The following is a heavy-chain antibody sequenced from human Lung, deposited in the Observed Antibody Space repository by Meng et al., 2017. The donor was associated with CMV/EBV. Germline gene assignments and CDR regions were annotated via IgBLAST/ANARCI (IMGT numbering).Heavy chain of an antibody. Sequence: ASXXVSXKASGYTFTDYYLHWVRQAPGQGLEWMAWINVYSGGTNSAQKFQGRVALTRDTSIRTAYMELSSLRSDDTAVYYCARVYCGGDCSFDYWGQGIVVTVSS. J-gene: IGHJ4*02. D-gene: IGHD2-21*01. CDR2: INVYSGGT. V-gene: IGHV1-2*02. CDR1: GYTFTDYY. CDR3: ARVYCGGDCSFDY.